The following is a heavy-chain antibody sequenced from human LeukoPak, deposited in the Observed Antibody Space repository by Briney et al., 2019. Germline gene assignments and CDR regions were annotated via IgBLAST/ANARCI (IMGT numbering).Heavy chain of an antibody. J-gene: IGHJ4*02. Sequence: GGSLRLSCAASGFTVSSYAMSWVRQAPGKGLEWVSAISGSGGSTYYADSVKGRFTISRDNSKNTLYLQMNSLRAEDTAVYYCAKPGTYYDSSGYRREDIDYWGQGTLITVSS. D-gene: IGHD3-22*01. V-gene: IGHV3-23*01. CDR1: GFTVSSYA. CDR3: AKPGTYYDSSGYRREDIDY. CDR2: ISGSGGST.